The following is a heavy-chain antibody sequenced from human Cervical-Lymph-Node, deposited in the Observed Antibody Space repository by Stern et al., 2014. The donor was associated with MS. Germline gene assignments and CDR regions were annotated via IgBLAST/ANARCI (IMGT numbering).Heavy chain of an antibody. J-gene: IGHJ4*02. CDR1: GLSVSTSGVR. V-gene: IGHV2-70*04. D-gene: IGHD2-15*01. CDR3: ARHRPDCRDGSCYLTLFDY. CDR2: HDWGDDT. Sequence: ESGPALVKSAQTLTLTCTLSGLSVSTSGVRVSWIRQPPGKALEWLARHDWGDDTFYRSSLKTRLTISKDVSKNQVVLTMTNVDPVDTATYYCARHRPDCRDGSCYLTLFDYWGQGTLVTVSS.